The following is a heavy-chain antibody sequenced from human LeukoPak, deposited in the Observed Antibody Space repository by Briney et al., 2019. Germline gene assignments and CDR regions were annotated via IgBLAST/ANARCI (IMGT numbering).Heavy chain of an antibody. CDR2: IYYSGST. CDR1: GGSISSYY. V-gene: IGHV4-59*08. Sequence: PSETLSLTCTVSGGSISSYYWSWIRQPPGKGLEWIGYIYYSGSTNYNPSLKSRVTISVDTSKNQFSLKLSSVTAADTAVYYCARHVGDYGDYEAFDIWGQGTMVTVSS. D-gene: IGHD4-17*01. J-gene: IGHJ3*02. CDR3: ARHVGDYGDYEAFDI.